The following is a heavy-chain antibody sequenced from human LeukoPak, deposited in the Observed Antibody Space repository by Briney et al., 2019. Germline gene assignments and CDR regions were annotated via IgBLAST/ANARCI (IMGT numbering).Heavy chain of an antibody. Sequence: SETLSLTCAVSGGSISSGNWWSWVRQPPGKGLEWIGEIYHSGSTNYNPSLKSRVTISVDKSKNQFSLRLTSVTAADTAIYYCASSNGWFEYWGQGTLVTVSS. CDR3: ASSNGWFEY. CDR1: GGSISSGNW. CDR2: IYHSGST. D-gene: IGHD6-19*01. J-gene: IGHJ4*02. V-gene: IGHV4-4*02.